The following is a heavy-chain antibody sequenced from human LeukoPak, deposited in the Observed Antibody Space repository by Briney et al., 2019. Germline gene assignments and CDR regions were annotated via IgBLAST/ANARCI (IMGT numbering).Heavy chain of an antibody. J-gene: IGHJ4*02. V-gene: IGHV1-8*01. CDR1: GYSFTSYD. CDR2: MNPNSGNT. Sequence: ASVKVSCKASGYSFTSYDINWVRQATGQGLEWMGWMNPNSGNTGYAQKFQGRVTMTRNTSISTAYMELSSLRSEDTAVYYCARIEGSYGDYVYWGQGTLVTVSS. D-gene: IGHD4-17*01. CDR3: ARIEGSYGDYVY.